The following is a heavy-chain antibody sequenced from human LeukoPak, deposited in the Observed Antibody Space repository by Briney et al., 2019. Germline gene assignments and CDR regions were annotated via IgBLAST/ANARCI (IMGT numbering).Heavy chain of an antibody. J-gene: IGHJ4*02. Sequence: GGSLRLSCAASGFTFSDYYMSWIRQAPGKGLEWVSYICDSGRTIYYADSVRGRFTISRDNAKNSVYLQMNNLGAEDTAVYYCARDRLGDYDHSGYYDKWGQGTLVTVSS. CDR2: ICDSGRTI. CDR1: GFTFSDYY. V-gene: IGHV3-11*01. CDR3: ARDRLGDYDHSGYYDK. D-gene: IGHD3-22*01.